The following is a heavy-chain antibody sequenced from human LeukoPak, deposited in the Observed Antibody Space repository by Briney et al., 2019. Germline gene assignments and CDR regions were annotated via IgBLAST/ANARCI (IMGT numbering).Heavy chain of an antibody. V-gene: IGHV3-7*01. Sequence: TGGSLRPSCAASGFTFSSYWMSWVRQAPGKGLEWVANIKQDGSEKYYVDSVKGRFTISRDNAKNPLYLQMNSLRAEDTAVYYCARDPGYGYYYYYMDVWGKGTTVTVSS. CDR2: IKQDGSEK. CDR1: GFTFSSYW. D-gene: IGHD5-18*01. J-gene: IGHJ6*03. CDR3: ARDPGYGYYYYYMDV.